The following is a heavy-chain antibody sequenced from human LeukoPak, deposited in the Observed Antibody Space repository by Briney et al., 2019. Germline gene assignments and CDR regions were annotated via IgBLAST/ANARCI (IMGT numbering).Heavy chain of an antibody. J-gene: IGHJ4*02. V-gene: IGHV1-2*02. D-gene: IGHD3-3*01. CDR2: INPNSGGT. CDR3: ARVGDYDFWSGYHDY. CDR1: GFTFSSYG. Sequence: GGSLRLSCAASGFTFSSYGMHWVRQAPGQGLEWMGWINPNSGGTNYAQKFQGRVTMTRDTSISTAYMELSRLRSDDTAVYYCARVGDYDFWSGYHDYWGQGTLVTVSS.